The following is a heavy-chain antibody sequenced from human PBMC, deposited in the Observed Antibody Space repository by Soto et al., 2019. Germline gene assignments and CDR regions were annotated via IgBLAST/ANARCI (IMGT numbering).Heavy chain of an antibody. CDR1: GFTFSSYA. CDR2: ISYDGSNK. J-gene: IGHJ6*02. Sequence: GGSLRLSCAASGFTFSSYAMHWVRQAPGKGLERVAVISYDGSNKYYADSVKGRFTISRDNSKNTLYLQMNSLRAEDTAVYYCARVMGVTTNSPDINYYYYYGMDVWGQGTTVTVSS. D-gene: IGHD4-4*01. V-gene: IGHV3-30-3*01. CDR3: ARVMGVTTNSPDINYYYYYGMDV.